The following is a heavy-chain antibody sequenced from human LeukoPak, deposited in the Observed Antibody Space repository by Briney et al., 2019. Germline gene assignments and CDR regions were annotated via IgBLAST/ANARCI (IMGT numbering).Heavy chain of an antibody. CDR2: VNHSGST. CDR3: ARDVVARDSSGYYYLGFDP. Sequence: SETLSLTCAVYGGSFSGYYWSWIRQPPGKGLEWIGEVNHSGSTNYNPSLKSRVTISVDTSKNQFSLKLTSVTAADTAVYYCARDVVARDSSGYYYLGFDPWRQGTLVTVSS. D-gene: IGHD3-22*01. V-gene: IGHV4-34*01. CDR1: GGSFSGYY. J-gene: IGHJ5*02.